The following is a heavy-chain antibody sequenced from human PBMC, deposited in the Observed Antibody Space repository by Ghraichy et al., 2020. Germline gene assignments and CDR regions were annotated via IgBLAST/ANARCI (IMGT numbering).Heavy chain of an antibody. CDR3: ASGRGPGTFFSDY. Sequence: LSLTCAASGFTFSTYGMNWVRQAPGKGLEWVAVIWNDGTYKNYADSVKGRFTISRDNSKNTLYLQMNSLRAEDTAVYYCASGRGPGTFFSDYWGQGTLVTVSS. CDR1: GFTFSTYG. V-gene: IGHV3-33*03. CDR2: IWNDGTYK. J-gene: IGHJ4*02. D-gene: IGHD1-1*01.